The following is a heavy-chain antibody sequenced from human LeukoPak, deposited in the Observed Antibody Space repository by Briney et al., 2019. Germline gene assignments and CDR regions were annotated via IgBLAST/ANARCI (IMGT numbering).Heavy chain of an antibody. CDR1: GFTFSSYA. CDR3: AKELELRIHYFDY. J-gene: IGHJ4*02. CDR2: ISGSGGST. V-gene: IGHV3-23*01. D-gene: IGHD1-7*01. Sequence: PGGSLRLSCAASGFTFSSYAMSWVRQAPGKGLERVSAISGSGGSTYYADSVEGRFTISRDNSKNTLYLQMNSLRAEDTAVYYCAKELELRIHYFDYWGQGTLVTVSS.